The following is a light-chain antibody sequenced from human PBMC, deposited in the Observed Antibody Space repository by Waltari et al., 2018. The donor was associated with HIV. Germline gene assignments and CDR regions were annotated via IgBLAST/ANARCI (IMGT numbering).Light chain of an antibody. J-gene: IGLJ2*01. CDR2: SDN. CDR1: SSNIASNT. CDR3: AAWDDSLNGVL. V-gene: IGLV1-44*01. Sequence: QSVLTQPPSASGTPGQRVTISCSGSSSNIASNTVNWYQQLPGTAPQLLIYSDNRRPSGVPDRFSGSKSGTSASLAISGLQSEDEADYYCAAWDDSLNGVLFGGGTKLTVL.